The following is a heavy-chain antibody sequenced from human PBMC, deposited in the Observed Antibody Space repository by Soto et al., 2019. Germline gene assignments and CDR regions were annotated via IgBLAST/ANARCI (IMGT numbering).Heavy chain of an antibody. J-gene: IGHJ4*02. CDR2: ITSSGSST. D-gene: IGHD5-12*01. Sequence: GGSLRLSCAASGFIFSDYAMTWVRQTPGEGLEWVSAITSSGSSTYFADSLKGRITISRDNSKNTLSLQMDSLRVEDTAIYYCAKGVEGYVVSSFDSWGQGALVTVSS. V-gene: IGHV3-23*01. CDR3: AKGVEGYVVSSFDS. CDR1: GFIFSDYA.